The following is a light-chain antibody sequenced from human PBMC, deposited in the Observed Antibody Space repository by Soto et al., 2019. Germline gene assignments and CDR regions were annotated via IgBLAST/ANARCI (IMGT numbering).Light chain of an antibody. Sequence: QSALTQPPSASGSPGQSVTISCTGSSSDVGGYNYVSWYQQHPGKVPKLMIYEVNKRPSGVPDRFAGSKSGNTASLTVSGLQAEDEADYYCSSYAGSNSPVVFGGGTQLTVL. CDR1: SSDVGGYNY. J-gene: IGLJ2*01. V-gene: IGLV2-8*01. CDR3: SSYAGSNSPVV. CDR2: EVN.